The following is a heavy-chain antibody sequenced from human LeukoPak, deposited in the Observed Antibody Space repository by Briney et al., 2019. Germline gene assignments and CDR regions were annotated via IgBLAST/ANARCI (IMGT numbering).Heavy chain of an antibody. CDR3: ARHGLYSGHEWDY. CDR1: GYTFTSYD. Sequence: ASVKVSRKTSGYTFTSYDISWVRQAPGQGLEWMGWINSYNGYTNYTQKLQGRVTMTTDTSTRTVSMELRSLRSDDTAMYYCARHGLYSGHEWDYWGQGTLVTVSS. D-gene: IGHD5-12*01. V-gene: IGHV1-18*04. J-gene: IGHJ4*02. CDR2: INSYNGYT.